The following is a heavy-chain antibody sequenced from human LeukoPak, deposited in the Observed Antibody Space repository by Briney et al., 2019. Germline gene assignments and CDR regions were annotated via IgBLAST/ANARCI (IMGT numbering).Heavy chain of an antibody. V-gene: IGHV4-31*03. Sequence: SETLSLTCTVSGGSISSGGYYWGWIRQHPGKGLEWIGYIYYSGSTYYNPSLKSRVTISVDTSKNQFSLKLSSVTAADTAVYYCARVLRGRIAVCGTFDYWGQGTLVTVSS. D-gene: IGHD6-19*01. J-gene: IGHJ4*02. CDR3: ARVLRGRIAVCGTFDY. CDR1: GGSISSGGYY. CDR2: IYYSGST.